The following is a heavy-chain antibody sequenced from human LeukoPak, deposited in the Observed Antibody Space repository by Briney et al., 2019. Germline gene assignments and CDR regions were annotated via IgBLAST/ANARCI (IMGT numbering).Heavy chain of an antibody. CDR3: ARALRYFDL. Sequence: GGSLRLSCAASGFTFTSYSMNWVRQAPGKGLEWVSTISGGGGSTYYADSVKGRFTISRDNSKNTLYLQVNSLRAEDTAVYYCARALRYFDLWGRGTLVTVSS. CDR2: ISGGGGST. V-gene: IGHV3-23*01. CDR1: GFTFTSYS. J-gene: IGHJ2*01.